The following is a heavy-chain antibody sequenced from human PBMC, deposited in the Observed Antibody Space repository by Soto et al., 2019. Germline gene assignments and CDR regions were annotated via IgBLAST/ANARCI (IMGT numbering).Heavy chain of an antibody. V-gene: IGHV6-1*01. J-gene: IGHJ5*02. CDR2: TYYRSKWYN. Sequence: SQTLSLTCAISGDSVSSNSAAWNWIRQSPSRGLEWLGRTYYRSKWYNDYAVSVKSRITIDPDTSKNQFSLQLNSVTPEDTAVYYCARDRGYSSSWTRRNNWFDPWGQGTLVTVSS. D-gene: IGHD6-13*01. CDR3: ARDRGYSSSWTRRNNWFDP. CDR1: GDSVSSNSAA.